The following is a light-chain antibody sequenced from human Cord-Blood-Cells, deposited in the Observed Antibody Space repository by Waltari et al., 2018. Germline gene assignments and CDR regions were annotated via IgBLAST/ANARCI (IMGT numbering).Light chain of an antibody. V-gene: IGKV4-1*01. Sequence: DIVMTQSPDSLAVSLGERATINCKSSQSVLYSSNNKNYLAWYQQKPGQPPKLLIYWASTRESRVPDRFSGSGSGTDFTLTISSLQAEDVAVYYCQQYYSTPGWTFGQGTKVEIK. CDR1: QSVLYSSNNKNY. CDR2: WAS. J-gene: IGKJ1*01. CDR3: QQYYSTPGWT.